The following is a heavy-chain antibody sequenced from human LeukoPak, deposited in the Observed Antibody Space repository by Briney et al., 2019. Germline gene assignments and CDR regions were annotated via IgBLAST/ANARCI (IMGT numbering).Heavy chain of an antibody. CDR2: ISGSGGNT. D-gene: IGHD4-17*01. V-gene: IGHV3-23*01. CDR1: GFAFGGFA. J-gene: IGHJ4*02. CDR3: ARGRGGDYVPSRFDY. Sequence: GRSLRLSCSASGFAFGGFAMGWVRQAPGKGLEWVSSISGSGGNTYYADSVEGRFTVSRDNSKNTLYLQMNSLRAEDTALYYCARGRGGDYVPSRFDYWGQGTLVTVSS.